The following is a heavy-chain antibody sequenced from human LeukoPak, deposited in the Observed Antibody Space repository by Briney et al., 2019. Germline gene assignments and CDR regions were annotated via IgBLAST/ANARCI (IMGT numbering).Heavy chain of an antibody. CDR2: INPSGGST. Sequence: EASVKVSCKASGYTFTSYYMHWVRQAPGQGLEWMGIINPSGGSTSYAQKFQGRVTMTRDMSTSTVYMELSSLRSEDTAVYYCARDGWPRRQLVVTSDVPFDPWGQGTLVTVSS. V-gene: IGHV1-46*01. J-gene: IGHJ5*02. D-gene: IGHD6-6*01. CDR1: GYTFTSYY. CDR3: ARDGWPRRQLVVTSDVPFDP.